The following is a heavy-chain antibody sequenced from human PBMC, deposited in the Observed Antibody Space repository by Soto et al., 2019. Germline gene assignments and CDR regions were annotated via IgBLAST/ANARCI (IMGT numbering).Heavy chain of an antibody. CDR2: IYYSGST. Sequence: SETLSLTCTVSGGSISSGGYYWSWIRQHPGKGLEWIGYIYYSGSTNYNPSLKSRATISVDTSKNQFSLKLSSVTAADTAVYYCASTSYDILTGPGGYWGQGTLVTVSS. CDR1: GGSISSGGYY. CDR3: ASTSYDILTGPGGY. V-gene: IGHV4-61*08. J-gene: IGHJ4*02. D-gene: IGHD3-9*01.